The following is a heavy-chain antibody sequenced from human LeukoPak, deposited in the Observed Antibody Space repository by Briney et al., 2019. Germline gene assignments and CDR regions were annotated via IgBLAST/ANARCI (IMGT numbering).Heavy chain of an antibody. J-gene: IGHJ5*02. CDR1: GGTLSSYA. D-gene: IGHD2-2*01. Sequence: SVKVSCKASGGTLSSYAISWVRQAPGQGLEWMGGIIHIFGTANYAQKFQGRVTITTDESTSTAYMELSSLRSEDTAVYYCARALVPAAIAHWFDPWGRGTLVTVSS. CDR3: ARALVPAAIAHWFDP. CDR2: IIHIFGTA. V-gene: IGHV1-69*05.